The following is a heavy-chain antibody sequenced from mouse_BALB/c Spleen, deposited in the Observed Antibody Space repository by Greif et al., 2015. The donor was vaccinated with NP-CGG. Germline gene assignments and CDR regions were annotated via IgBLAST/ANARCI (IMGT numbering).Heavy chain of an antibody. CDR2: SRNKANDYTT. D-gene: IGHD2-2*01. J-gene: IGHJ1*01. Sequence: EVQLQESGGGLVQPGGSLRLSCATSGFTFSDFYMEWVRQPPGKRLGWIAASRNKANDYTTEYSASVKGRFIVSRDTSQSILYPQMNALRAEDTAIYYCARDDGYYWYFDVWGAGTTVTVSS. V-gene: IGHV7-1*02. CDR3: ARDDGYYWYFDV. CDR1: GFTFSDFY.